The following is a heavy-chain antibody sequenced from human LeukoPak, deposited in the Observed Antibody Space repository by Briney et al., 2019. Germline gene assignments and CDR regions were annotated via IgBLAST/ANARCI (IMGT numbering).Heavy chain of an antibody. CDR3: ARGPYYYDSSGYGPDFDY. V-gene: IGHV4-31*03. Sequence: SDTLSLTCTVSGGFLSSGGYFCTWIRQHPGKGEEWIEYFYYSGSTYYNPALKSRVTISVDTSKNQFSLKLSSVTAADTAVYYWARGPYYYDSSGYGPDFDYWGQGTLVTVSS. CDR1: GGFLSSGGYF. D-gene: IGHD3-22*01. CDR2: FYYSGST. J-gene: IGHJ4*02.